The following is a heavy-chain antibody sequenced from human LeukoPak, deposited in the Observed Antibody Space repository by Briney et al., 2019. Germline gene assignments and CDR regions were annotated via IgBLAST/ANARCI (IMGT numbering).Heavy chain of an antibody. CDR2: INHSGST. V-gene: IGHV4-34*01. J-gene: IGHJ5*02. CDR3: ARAKLRYFDWSNWFDP. D-gene: IGHD3-9*01. Sequence: SETLSLTCAVYGGSFSGYYWSWIRRPPGKGLEWIGEINHSGSTNYNPSLKSRVTISVDTSKNQFSLKLSSVTAADTAVYYCARAKLRYFDWSNWFDPWGQGTLVTVSS. CDR1: GGSFSGYY.